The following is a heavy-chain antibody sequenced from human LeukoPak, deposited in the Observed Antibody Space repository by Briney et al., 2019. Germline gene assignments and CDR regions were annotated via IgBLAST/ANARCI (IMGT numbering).Heavy chain of an antibody. J-gene: IGHJ1*01. CDR1: GSTFTSYD. Sequence: ASVKVSCEASGSTFTSYDINWVRQATGQGLEWMGWMNPNSGHTGYAQKFQGRVTTTRNTSVSTAYMELSSLTSEDTAVYYCTRNTAGARYFQRWGQGTLVTVSS. CDR3: TRNTAGARYFQR. V-gene: IGHV1-8*01. CDR2: MNPNSGHT. D-gene: IGHD5-18*01.